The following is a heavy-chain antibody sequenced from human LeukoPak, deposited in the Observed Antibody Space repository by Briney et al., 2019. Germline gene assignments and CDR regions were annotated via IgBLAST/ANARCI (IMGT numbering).Heavy chain of an antibody. J-gene: IGHJ4*02. CDR3: GRDLPTGYAIDS. Sequence: PGGFLRLSCAASGFNIRGYALDWVRQAPGKGLEWLAFIDYSAKVIYYADSVKGRFAISRDDAKNSLYLQMNSLRAEDTAVYYCGRDLPTGYAIDSWGQGALVTVSS. D-gene: IGHD3-9*01. CDR2: IDYSAKVI. V-gene: IGHV3-48*01. CDR1: GFNIRGYA.